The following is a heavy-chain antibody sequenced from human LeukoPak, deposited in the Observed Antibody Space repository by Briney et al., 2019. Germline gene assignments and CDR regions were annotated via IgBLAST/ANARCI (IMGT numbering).Heavy chain of an antibody. CDR1: GYTFTGYY. J-gene: IGHJ6*03. CDR3: AWDSSGQYYYYYMDV. V-gene: IGHV1-2*02. D-gene: IGHD6-19*01. Sequence: ASVKVSCKASGYTFTGYYMHWVRQAPGQGLEWMGWINPNSGGTNYAQKFQGRVTMTRDTSISTAYMELSRLRSDDTAVYYCAWDSSGQYYYYYMDVWGKGTTVTVSS. CDR2: INPNSGGT.